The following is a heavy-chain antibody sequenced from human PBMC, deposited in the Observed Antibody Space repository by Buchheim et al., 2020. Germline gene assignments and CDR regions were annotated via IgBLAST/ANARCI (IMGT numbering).Heavy chain of an antibody. V-gene: IGHV3-74*03. D-gene: IGHD6-6*01. J-gene: IGHJ6*03. CDR2: IKSDGSGT. Sequence: EVQLVESGGGLVQPGGSLRLSYAASGFTFSNHWMHWVRQGPGKGLLWVSRIKSDGSGTTYADSVKGRFTISRDNAKNTLYLQMNSLRAEDTAVYYCVRGRGQLDYYYYYMDVWGKGTT. CDR1: GFTFSNHW. CDR3: VRGRGQLDYYYYYMDV.